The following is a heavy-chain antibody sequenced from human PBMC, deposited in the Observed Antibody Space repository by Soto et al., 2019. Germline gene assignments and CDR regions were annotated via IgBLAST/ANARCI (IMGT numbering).Heavy chain of an antibody. CDR1: GFTFSGYW. V-gene: IGHV3-74*01. CDR2: IKSDGSTT. Sequence: PGGSLRLSCTSSGFTFSGYWMHWVRQAPGKGLVWVSRIKSDGSTTTYADSVKGRFTISRDSSKNTLYLQMNSLRAEDTAVYYCAKAMRHYYYYGMDVWGQGTTVTVSS. J-gene: IGHJ6*02. CDR3: AKAMRHYYYYGMDV.